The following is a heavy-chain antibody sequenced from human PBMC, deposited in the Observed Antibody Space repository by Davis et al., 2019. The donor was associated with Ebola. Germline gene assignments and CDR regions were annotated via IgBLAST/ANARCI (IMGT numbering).Heavy chain of an antibody. V-gene: IGHV3-21*04. J-gene: IGHJ4*02. D-gene: IGHD2-2*01. CDR1: GFTFSRYS. CDR2: MSGSSSYI. Sequence: PGGSLRLSCAASGFTFSRYSMNWVRQAPGKGLEWVSSMSGSSSYIYYADSVKGRFTISRDNAKNSLYLQMHSLRGDDTAVYFCARETPISSRSDWWGQGTLVTVSS. CDR3: ARETPISSRSDW.